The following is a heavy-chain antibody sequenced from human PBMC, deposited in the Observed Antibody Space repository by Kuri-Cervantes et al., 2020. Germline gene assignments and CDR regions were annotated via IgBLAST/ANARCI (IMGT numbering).Heavy chain of an antibody. J-gene: IGHJ4*02. CDR3: ARVPPLGLQPNPHFDY. D-gene: IGHD4-11*01. V-gene: IGHV3-21*01. CDR1: GFTFSSYS. Sequence: GGSLRLSCAASGFTFSSYSMNWVRQAPGKGLEWVSSISSSSSYIYYADSVKGRFTISRDNAKNSLYLQMNSLRAEDTAVYYCARVPPLGLQPNPHFDYWGQGTLVTVSS. CDR2: ISSSSSYI.